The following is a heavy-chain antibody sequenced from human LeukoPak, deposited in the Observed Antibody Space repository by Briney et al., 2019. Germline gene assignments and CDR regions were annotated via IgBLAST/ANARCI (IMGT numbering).Heavy chain of an antibody. V-gene: IGHV3-9*01. CDR3: ENFTGYTAMAD. CDR2: ISWNSGSI. CDR1: GFTFDDYA. D-gene: IGHD5-18*01. J-gene: IGHJ4*02. Sequence: GGSLRLSCAASGFTFDDYAMHWVRQAPGKGLEWVSGISWNSGSIGYADSVKGRFTISRDNAKNSLYLQMNSLRAEDTALYYCENFTGYTAMADWGQGTLVTVSS.